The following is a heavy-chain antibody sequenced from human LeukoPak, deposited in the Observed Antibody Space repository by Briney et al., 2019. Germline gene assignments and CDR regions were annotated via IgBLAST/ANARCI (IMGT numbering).Heavy chain of an antibody. D-gene: IGHD1-1*01. CDR1: KFSFSNYA. J-gene: IGHJ6*02. V-gene: IGHV3-30*18. CDR2: ISYDGNNK. Sequence: GRSLRLSCAASKFSFSNYAMHWVRQAPGKGLEWVASISYDGNNKYYADSVKGRFTISSDNSKNTLYLQMNSLRAEDTAVYYCAKEISVQYDTYGVDVWGQGTTVTVSS. CDR3: AKEISVQYDTYGVDV.